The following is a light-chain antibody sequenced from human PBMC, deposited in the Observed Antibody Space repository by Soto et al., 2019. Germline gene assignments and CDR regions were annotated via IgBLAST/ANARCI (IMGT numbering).Light chain of an antibody. CDR1: QSVSNTF. Sequence: DIVLTQSPGTLSLSPGERATISCRASQSVSNTFLAWYQQKPGQPPSLVIYGASTSATDIPDRVSGSGSGRDFTLTINSLEPEDFAVYFCQHYGSSPPRYTFGHGNKLEIK. CDR3: QHYGSSPPRYT. CDR2: GAS. J-gene: IGKJ2*01. V-gene: IGKV3-20*01.